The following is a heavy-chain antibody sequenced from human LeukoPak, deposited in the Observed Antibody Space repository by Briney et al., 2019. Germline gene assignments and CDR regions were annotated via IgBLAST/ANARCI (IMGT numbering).Heavy chain of an antibody. J-gene: IGHJ4*02. D-gene: IGHD3-10*01. CDR3: ARGDFRGERDY. CDR2: ISYDGSNK. CDR1: GFTFSSYA. Sequence: PGRSLRLSCAASGFTFSSYAMHWVRQAPGKGLEWVAVISYDGSNKYYADSVKGRFTISRDNSKNTLYLQMTSLRAEDTAVYYCARGDFRGERDYWGQGTLVTVSS. V-gene: IGHV3-30-3*01.